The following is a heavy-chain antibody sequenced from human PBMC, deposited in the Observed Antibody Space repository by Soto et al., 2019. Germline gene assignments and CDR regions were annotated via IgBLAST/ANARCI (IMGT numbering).Heavy chain of an antibody. D-gene: IGHD1-26*01. CDR1: GGTFSSYA. Sequence: QVQLVQSGAEVKKPGSSVKVSRKASGGTFSSYAISWVRQAPGQGLEWMGGIIPIFGTANYAQKFQGRVTITADESTSTAYMELSSLRSEDTAVYYCARTPEVNIVGASPHPDYWGQGTLVTVSS. J-gene: IGHJ4*02. CDR3: ARTPEVNIVGASPHPDY. CDR2: IIPIFGTA. V-gene: IGHV1-69*01.